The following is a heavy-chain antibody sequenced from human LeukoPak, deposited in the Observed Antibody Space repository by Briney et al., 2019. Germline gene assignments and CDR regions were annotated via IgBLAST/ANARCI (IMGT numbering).Heavy chain of an antibody. CDR1: GFTVSSNY. J-gene: IGHJ4*02. D-gene: IGHD3-16*01. CDR2: IYSGSSST. V-gene: IGHV3-53*05. CDR3: ARERGEPTRAFDY. Sequence: GGSLRLSCAASGFTVSSNYMSWVRQAPGKGLEWVSVIYSGSSSTYYTDSVKGRFTISRDNSKNTLYLQMNSLRAEDTAVYYCARERGEPTRAFDYWGQGTLVTVSS.